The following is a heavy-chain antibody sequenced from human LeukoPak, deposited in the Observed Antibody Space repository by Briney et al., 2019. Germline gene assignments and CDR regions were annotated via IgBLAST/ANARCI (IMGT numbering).Heavy chain of an antibody. Sequence: ASVKVSCKASGYTFTGYYMHWVRQAPGQGLEWMGWTNPNSGVTNYAQKFQDRATTTSDTSISTAYLELSRLRSDDTAVYYCARGSALVVVADARFDPWGQGTMVTVSS. V-gene: IGHV1-2*02. D-gene: IGHD2-15*01. CDR2: TNPNSGVT. CDR1: GYTFTGYY. CDR3: ARGSALVVVADARFDP. J-gene: IGHJ5*02.